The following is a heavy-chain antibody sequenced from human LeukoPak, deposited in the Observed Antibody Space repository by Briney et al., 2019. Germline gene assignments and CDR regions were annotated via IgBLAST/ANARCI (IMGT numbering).Heavy chain of an antibody. D-gene: IGHD1-26*01. V-gene: IGHV1-69*13. CDR1: GGTFSSYA. J-gene: IGHJ3*02. Sequence: GASVKASCKASGGTFSSYAISWVRQAPGQGLEWMGGIIPIFGTANYAQKFQGRVTITADESTSTAYMELSSLRSEDTAVYYCARNGGSYNYGSDAFDIWGQGTMVTVSS. CDR2: IIPIFGTA. CDR3: ARNGGSYNYGSDAFDI.